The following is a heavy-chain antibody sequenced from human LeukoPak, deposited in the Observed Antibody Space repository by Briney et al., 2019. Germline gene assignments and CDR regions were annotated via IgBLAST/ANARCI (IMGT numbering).Heavy chain of an antibody. J-gene: IGHJ4*02. CDR3: AKDSLEAAGNFDY. Sequence: GGSLRLSCVAPGFIFNDYAMYWVRQLPRKGLEWVSLISGDGDSTYYEDSVKGRFSMSRDNRRNSVYLQMNSLRIEDTALYYCAKDSLEAAGNFDYWGQGTLVTVS. D-gene: IGHD1-14*01. CDR1: GFIFNDYA. V-gene: IGHV3-43*02. CDR2: ISGDGDST.